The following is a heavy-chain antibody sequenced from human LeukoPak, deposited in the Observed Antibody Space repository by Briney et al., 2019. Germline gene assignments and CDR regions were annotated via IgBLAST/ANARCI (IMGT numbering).Heavy chain of an antibody. Sequence: AAVKVSCKASGYTFTGYYMHWVRQAPGQGLEWMGWINPNSGGTNYAQKFQGRVTMTRDTSISTAYMELSRLRSDDTAVYYCARGSNYYDSSGLYWGQGTLVTVSS. D-gene: IGHD3-22*01. CDR2: INPNSGGT. CDR1: GYTFTGYY. V-gene: IGHV1-2*02. J-gene: IGHJ4*02. CDR3: ARGSNYYDSSGLY.